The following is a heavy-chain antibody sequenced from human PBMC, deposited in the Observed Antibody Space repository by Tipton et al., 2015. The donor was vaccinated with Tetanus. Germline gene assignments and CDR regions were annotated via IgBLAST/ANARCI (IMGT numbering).Heavy chain of an antibody. V-gene: IGHV4-31*03. CDR1: GGSISSGGYY. D-gene: IGHD6-13*01. J-gene: IGHJ4*02. CDR2: IYYSGST. Sequence: TLSLTCTVSGGSISSGGYYWSWIRQHPGKGLEWIGYIYYSGSTYYNPSLKSRVTISVDTSKNQFSLKVTSLTSADTAMYYCARSPLAAGGDPYYFDQWGQGTLVTVSS. CDR3: ARSPLAAGGDPYYFDQ.